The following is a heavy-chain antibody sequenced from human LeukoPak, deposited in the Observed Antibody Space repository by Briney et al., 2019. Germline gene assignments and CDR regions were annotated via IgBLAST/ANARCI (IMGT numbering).Heavy chain of an antibody. D-gene: IGHD6-6*01. CDR2: IYNSGST. J-gene: IGHJ4*02. V-gene: IGHV4-59*08. CDR3: ARHRIIAAIGAFDS. Sequence: SETLSLTCTVSGDSISIYYWSWIRQPPGKGLEWIGYIYNSGSTNYNPSLKSRVTLSVDTSKNQFSLNLSSVTAADTAVYYCARHRIIAAIGAFDSWGQGALVTVSS. CDR1: GDSISIYY.